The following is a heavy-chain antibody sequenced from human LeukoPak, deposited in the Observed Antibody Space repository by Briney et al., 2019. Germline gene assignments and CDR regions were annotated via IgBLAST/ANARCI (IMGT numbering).Heavy chain of an antibody. D-gene: IGHD3-22*01. CDR3: ARNYYDSGDAFDI. J-gene: IGHJ3*02. V-gene: IGHV4-34*01. Sequence: PSETLSLTCAVYGGSFSGYYWSWIRQPPGKGLEWIGEINHSGSTNYNPSLKSRVTISVDTSKNQFSLKLSSVTAADTAVYYCARNYYDSGDAFDIWGQGTMVTVSS. CDR2: INHSGST. CDR1: GGSFSGYY.